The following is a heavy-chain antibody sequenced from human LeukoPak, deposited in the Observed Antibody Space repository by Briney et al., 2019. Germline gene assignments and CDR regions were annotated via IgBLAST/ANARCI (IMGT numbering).Heavy chain of an antibody. CDR1: GGSISSSSYY. D-gene: IGHD3-10*01. CDR3: VRTYYGSGSTTFDY. Sequence: SETLSLTCTVSGGSISSSSYYWGWIRQPPGKGLEWIGSIYYSGSTYYNPSLKSRVTISVDTSKNQFSLKLSSVTAADTAVYYCVRTYYGSGSTTFDYWGQGTLVTVSS. J-gene: IGHJ4*02. V-gene: IGHV4-39*07. CDR2: IYYSGST.